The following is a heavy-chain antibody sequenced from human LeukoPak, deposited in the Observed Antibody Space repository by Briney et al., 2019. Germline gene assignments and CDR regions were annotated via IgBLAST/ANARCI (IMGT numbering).Heavy chain of an antibody. CDR1: GFSVSNNY. D-gene: IGHD5-12*01. CDR2: IFGGGDT. CDR3: AREEIEEVPTLTFNWVAIYYSHYMDV. V-gene: IGHV3-66*02. Sequence: GGSLRLSCAASGFSVSNNYMNWVRQSPGKGLEWVSVIFGGGDTYYADSVKGRFTISRDDSKNTLYLQMSSLRAEDTAVYYCAREEIEEVPTLTFNWVAIYYSHYMDVWGKGTTVAVSS. J-gene: IGHJ6*03.